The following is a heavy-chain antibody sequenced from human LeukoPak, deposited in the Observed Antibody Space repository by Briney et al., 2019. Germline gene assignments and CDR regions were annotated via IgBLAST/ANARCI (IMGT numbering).Heavy chain of an antibody. CDR3: ARATDYYDSSGYYPNWFDP. Sequence: GGSLRLSCAASGFTFSDYYMSWIRQAPGKGLEWVSYISSSGSTIYYADSVKGRFTISRDNAKNSLYLQMNCLRAEDTAVYYCARATDYYDSSGYYPNWFDPWGQGTLVTVSS. D-gene: IGHD3-22*01. CDR2: ISSSGSTI. J-gene: IGHJ5*02. CDR1: GFTFSDYY. V-gene: IGHV3-11*04.